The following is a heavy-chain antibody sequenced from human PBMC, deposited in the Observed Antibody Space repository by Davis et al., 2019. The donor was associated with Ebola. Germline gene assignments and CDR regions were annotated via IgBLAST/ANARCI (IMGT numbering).Heavy chain of an antibody. J-gene: IGHJ5*02. V-gene: IGHV4-59*12. Sequence: SETLSLTCIVSGGSISSYYWSWIRQPPGKGLEWIGYIYKSGSTNYNPSLKSRVTISVDTSKNQLSLKLSSVTAADTAVYYCARVRSYTWFDPWGQGTLVTVSS. CDR1: GGSISSYY. CDR2: IYKSGST. CDR3: ARVRSYTWFDP. D-gene: IGHD1-26*01.